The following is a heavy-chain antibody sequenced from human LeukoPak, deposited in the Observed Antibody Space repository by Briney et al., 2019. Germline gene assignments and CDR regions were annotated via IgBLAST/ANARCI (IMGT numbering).Heavy chain of an antibody. CDR3: ARYGDSEYCDY. D-gene: IGHD2-21*02. CDR1: GHTFSRDM. CDR2: ISAIDGRV. J-gene: IGHJ4*02. V-gene: IGHV3-23*01. Sequence: GGALRLSCVGSGHTFSRDMMRWGRQAPGGGVGWVSSISAIDGRVHYADSVKGRFTISRDNSRNTQYLQMNSLRVEDTALYYCARYGDSEYCDYWGQGALVTVSS.